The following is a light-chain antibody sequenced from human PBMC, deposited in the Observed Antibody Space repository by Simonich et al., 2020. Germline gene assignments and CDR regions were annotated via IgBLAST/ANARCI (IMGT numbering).Light chain of an antibody. Sequence: QSALTQPRSVSGSPGQSVTITCTGTSSDFGGYNYVSWYQQHPGKAPKRMIYDVSKRPSGVPDRFSGSKSGNTASLTISELQAEDEADYYCCSYAGSYIWVFGGGTKLTVL. J-gene: IGLJ3*02. CDR1: SSDFGGYNY. V-gene: IGLV2-11*01. CDR3: CSYAGSYIWV. CDR2: DVS.